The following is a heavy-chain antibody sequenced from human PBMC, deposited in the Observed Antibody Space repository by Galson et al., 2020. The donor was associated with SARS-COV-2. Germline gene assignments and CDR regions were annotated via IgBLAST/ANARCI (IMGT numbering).Heavy chain of an antibody. Sequence: SVKVSCKASGGTFSSYAISWVRQAPGQGLEWMGGIIPIFGTANYAQKFQGRVTITADESTSTAYMELSSLRSEDTAVYYCARDERGGTTVVTRPLDYWGQGTLVTVSS. CDR2: IIPIFGTA. CDR3: ARDERGGTTVVTRPLDY. J-gene: IGHJ4*02. CDR1: GGTFSSYA. V-gene: IGHV1-69*13. D-gene: IGHD4-17*01.